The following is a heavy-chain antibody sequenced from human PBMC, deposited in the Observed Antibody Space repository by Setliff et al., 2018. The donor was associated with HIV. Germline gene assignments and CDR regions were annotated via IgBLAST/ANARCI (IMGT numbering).Heavy chain of an antibody. Sequence: PSETLSLTCAVYGGSFSTYYWSWIRQPPGEGLEWIGEINDSGSTNYSPSLKSRVTISVDTSKNQFSLKLSSVTAADTAVYYCARGVRVGPTTTANWFDPLGQGTLVTVSS. V-gene: IGHV4-34*01. CDR3: ARGVRVGPTTTANWFDP. CDR1: GGSFSTYY. D-gene: IGHD1-26*01. CDR2: INDSGST. J-gene: IGHJ5*02.